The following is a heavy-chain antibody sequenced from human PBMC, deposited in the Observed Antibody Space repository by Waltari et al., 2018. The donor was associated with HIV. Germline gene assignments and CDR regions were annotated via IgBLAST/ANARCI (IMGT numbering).Heavy chain of an antibody. V-gene: IGHV4-34*02. CDR3: ARGPRPSTVTAPGWYFDL. Sequence: QVQLQPWGSGLLMPSETLYRPCAVDGGSFGGSYWSWIRQPPGKGLEWIGEINHNSVANYNPSLKKRVIMSVDISKNQFSLKLDSVTAADTALYYYARGPRPSTVTAPGWYFDLWGRGTLVIVSS. D-gene: IGHD4-17*01. J-gene: IGHJ2*01. CDR1: GGSFGGSY. CDR2: INHNSVA.